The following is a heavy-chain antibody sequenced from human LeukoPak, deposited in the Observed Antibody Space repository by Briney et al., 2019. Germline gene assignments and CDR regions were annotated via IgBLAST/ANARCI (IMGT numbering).Heavy chain of an antibody. CDR2: ISGSGGST. J-gene: IGHJ4*02. Sequence: GGSLRLSCAASGFTFSSYTMNWVRQAPGKGLEWVSAISGSGGSTYYADSVKGRFTISRDNSKNTLYLQMNSLRAEDTAVYYCAKALSGSGSSYWGQGTLVTGSS. V-gene: IGHV3-23*01. D-gene: IGHD3-10*01. CDR1: GFTFSSYT. CDR3: AKALSGSGSSY.